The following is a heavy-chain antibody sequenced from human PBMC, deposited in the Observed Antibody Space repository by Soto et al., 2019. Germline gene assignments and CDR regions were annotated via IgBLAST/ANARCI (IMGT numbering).Heavy chain of an antibody. J-gene: IGHJ4*02. Sequence: PSETLSLTCTVSGGSISSGGYYWSWIRQHPGKGLEWIGYIYYSGSTYYNPSLKSRVNISVDTSKNQFSLKLSSVTAADTAVYYCAARLLDNVDYWGQGTMVTVSS. V-gene: IGHV4-31*03. D-gene: IGHD2-2*03. CDR2: IYYSGST. CDR3: AARLLDNVDY. CDR1: GGSISSGGYY.